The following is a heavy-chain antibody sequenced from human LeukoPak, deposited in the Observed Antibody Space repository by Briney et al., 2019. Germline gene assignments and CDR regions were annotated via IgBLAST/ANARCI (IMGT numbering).Heavy chain of an antibody. D-gene: IGHD5-12*01. Sequence: ASVKVSCKASGYTFTSYDINWVRQATGQGLEWMGWMNPNSGNTGYAQKFQGRVTMTRNTSISTAYMELSSLRSEDTAVYYCARLGYDRRVVDYWGQGTLVTVSS. CDR3: ARLGYDRRVVDY. CDR2: MNPNSGNT. CDR1: GYTFTSYD. J-gene: IGHJ4*02. V-gene: IGHV1-8*01.